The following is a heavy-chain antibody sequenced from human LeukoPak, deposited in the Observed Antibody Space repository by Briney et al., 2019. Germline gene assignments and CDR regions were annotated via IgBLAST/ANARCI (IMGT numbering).Heavy chain of an antibody. Sequence: GSLRLSRAASGFAFDDYGMSWVRQAPGKGLEWVSGINWNGGSTGYADSVKGRFTISRDNAKNSLYLQMNSLRAEDTALYYCARGEDSPFDYWGQGTLVTVSS. CDR3: ARGEDSPFDY. D-gene: IGHD3-22*01. V-gene: IGHV3-20*04. J-gene: IGHJ4*02. CDR1: GFAFDDYG. CDR2: INWNGGST.